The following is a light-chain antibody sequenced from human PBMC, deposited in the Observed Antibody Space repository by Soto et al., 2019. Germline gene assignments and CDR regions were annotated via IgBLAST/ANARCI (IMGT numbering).Light chain of an antibody. J-gene: IGLJ1*01. CDR3: CSYAGDYPFV. V-gene: IGLV2-11*01. Sequence: QSALIQPRSVSGSPGQSVTISCTGTSSDVGVYKYVSWYRQHPGKAPKLTIYDVITRPSGVPDRFSGSKSGNTASLTISGLQAEDEADYYCCSYAGDYPFVFGSGTKVTVL. CDR1: SSDVGVYKY. CDR2: DVI.